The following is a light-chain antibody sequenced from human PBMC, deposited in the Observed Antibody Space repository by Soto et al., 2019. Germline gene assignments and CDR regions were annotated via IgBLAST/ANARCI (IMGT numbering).Light chain of an antibody. Sequence: EIVLTQSPGTLSLSPGERATLSCRASQSVSSSYLAWYQQKPGQAPRLLMYGASSRATGIPDRFSGSGSGTDFTLTISRLEPEDFALYYCQHYGGSPYTFGQETK. CDR2: GAS. J-gene: IGKJ2*01. V-gene: IGKV3-20*01. CDR3: QHYGGSPYT. CDR1: QSVSSSY.